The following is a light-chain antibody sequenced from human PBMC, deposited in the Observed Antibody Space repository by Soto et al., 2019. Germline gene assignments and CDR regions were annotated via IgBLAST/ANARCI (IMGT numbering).Light chain of an antibody. CDR1: QSVSSL. V-gene: IGKV3-11*01. Sequence: EIVLTQSPATLSLSPGERVALSCRARQSVSSLLAWYQQKPGQAPRLLIYDASNRAAGIPARFSGSGSGTDFTLTISSLEPEDFAVYYCHQRSNWPPSFGPGTTVDIK. J-gene: IGKJ3*01. CDR2: DAS. CDR3: HQRSNWPPS.